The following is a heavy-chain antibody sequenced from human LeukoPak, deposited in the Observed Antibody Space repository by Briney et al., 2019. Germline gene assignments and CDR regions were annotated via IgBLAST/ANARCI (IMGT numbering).Heavy chain of an antibody. CDR2: IKSKTDGGTT. Sequence: GGSLRLSCAASGFTFSNAWMSWVSQAPGKGLEGVGRIKSKTDGGTTDYAAPVKGRFTISRDDSKNTLYLQMNSLKTEDTAVYYCTTGYCSRTSCYYFDYWGQGTLVTVSS. CDR3: TTGYCSRTSCYYFDY. CDR1: GFTFSNAW. V-gene: IGHV3-15*01. J-gene: IGHJ4*02. D-gene: IGHD2-2*01.